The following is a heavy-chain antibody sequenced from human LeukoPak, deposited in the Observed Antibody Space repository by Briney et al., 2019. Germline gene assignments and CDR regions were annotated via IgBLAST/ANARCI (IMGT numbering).Heavy chain of an antibody. D-gene: IGHD3-3*01. V-gene: IGHV1-69*05. J-gene: IGHJ6*03. CDR2: IIPIFGTA. Sequence: VASVKVSCKASGGTGSSYAISWVRQAPGQGLEWMGRIIPIFGTANYAQKFQGRVTITTDESTSTAYMELSSLSSEDTAVYYCAGSTRQVRSPNYYYMDVWGKGTTVTVSS. CDR1: GGTGSSYA. CDR3: AGSTRQVRSPNYYYMDV.